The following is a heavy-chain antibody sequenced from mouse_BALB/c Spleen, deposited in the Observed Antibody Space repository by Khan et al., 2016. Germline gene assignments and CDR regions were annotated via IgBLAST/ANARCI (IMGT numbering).Heavy chain of an antibody. D-gene: IGHD2-2*01. CDR3: ARGGWFLGSFTN. V-gene: IGHV1-4*01. J-gene: IGHJ2*01. CDR1: GYTFTTYT. Sequence: QVQLQQSGAELARPGASVKMSCKASGYTFTTYTMFWVKQRPGQGLEWIGYINPSSDYTDYNQKFKDKATLTADKSSSTAYMQLNSLTSEDSAVYYCARGGWFLGSFTNWAQGTTLPAS. CDR2: INPSSDYT.